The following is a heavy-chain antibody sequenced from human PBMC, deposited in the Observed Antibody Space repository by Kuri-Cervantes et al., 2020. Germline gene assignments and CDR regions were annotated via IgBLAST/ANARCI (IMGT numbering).Heavy chain of an antibody. D-gene: IGHD2-8*01. V-gene: IGHV3-30*03. CDR1: GFTFSSYS. CDR3: ARVDVWAAPFDY. J-gene: IGHJ4*02. Sequence: GGSLRLSCAASGFTFSSYSMNWVRQAPGKGLEWVAVISYDGSNKYYADSVKGRFTISRDNSKNTLYLQMNSLRAEDTAVYYCARVDVWAAPFDYWGQGTLVTVSS. CDR2: ISYDGSNK.